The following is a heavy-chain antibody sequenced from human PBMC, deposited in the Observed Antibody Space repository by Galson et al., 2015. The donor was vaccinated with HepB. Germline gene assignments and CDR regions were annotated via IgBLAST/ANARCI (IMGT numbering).Heavy chain of an antibody. D-gene: IGHD1-26*01. CDR3: AREWRSGSHMTRRVRWFDP. CDR2: INTNTGNP. CDR1: GYTFTSYA. V-gene: IGHV7-4-1*02. J-gene: IGHJ5*02. Sequence: SVKVSCKASGYTFTSYAMNWVRQAPGQGLEWMGWINTNTGNPTYAQGFTGRFVFSLDTSVSTAYLQISSLKAEDTAVYYCAREWRSGSHMTRRVRWFDPWGQGTLVTVSS.